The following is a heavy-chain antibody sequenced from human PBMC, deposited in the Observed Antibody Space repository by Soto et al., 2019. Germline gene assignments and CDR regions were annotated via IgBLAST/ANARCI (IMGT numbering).Heavy chain of an antibody. CDR3: AKDWFGVVIIEGRFDY. Sequence: GGSLRLSCAASGFTFSSYAMSWARQAPGKGLEWVSAISGSGGSTYYADSVKGRFTISRDNSKNTLYLQMNSLRAEDTAVYYCAKDWFGVVIIEGRFDYWXQGTLVTVSS. V-gene: IGHV3-23*01. D-gene: IGHD3-3*01. CDR1: GFTFSSYA. J-gene: IGHJ4*02. CDR2: ISGSGGST.